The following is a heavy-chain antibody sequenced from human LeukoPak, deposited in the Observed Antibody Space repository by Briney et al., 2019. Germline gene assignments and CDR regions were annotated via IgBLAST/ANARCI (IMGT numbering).Heavy chain of an antibody. CDR3: ARQEYYDSSGYPLDY. D-gene: IGHD3-22*01. J-gene: IGHJ4*02. CDR2: IYYSGST. CDR1: GGSISSSSYY. V-gene: IGHV4-39*01. Sequence: SETLSLTCTASGGSISSSSYYWGWIRQPPGKGLEWIGSIYYSGSTYYNPSLKSRVTISVDTSKNQFSLKLSSVTAADTAVYYCARQEYYDSSGYPLDYWGQGTLVTVSS.